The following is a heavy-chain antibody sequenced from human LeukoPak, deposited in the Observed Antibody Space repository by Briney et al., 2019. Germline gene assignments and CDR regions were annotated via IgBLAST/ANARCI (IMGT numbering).Heavy chain of an antibody. CDR3: ARDPHSLDY. Sequence: GGSLRLSCTASGFSFSSYSMNWVRQAPGKGLEWVAYIAYTNTIHYADSVRGRFAISRDNAKNSLYLQLNSLRTEDTAVYYCARDPHSLDYWGQGTRVTVSS. J-gene: IGHJ4*02. CDR1: GFSFSSYS. CDR2: IAYTNTI. V-gene: IGHV3-48*01.